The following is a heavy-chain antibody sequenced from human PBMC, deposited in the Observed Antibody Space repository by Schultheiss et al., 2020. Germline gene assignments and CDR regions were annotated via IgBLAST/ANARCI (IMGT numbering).Heavy chain of an antibody. Sequence: GESLKISCASSGFTFSSYGMHWVRQAPGKGLEWVAVISYDGSNKYYADSVKGRFTISRDNSKNTLYLQMNSLRAEDTAVYYCARDKTSDWNYVWWFDPWGQGTLVTV. CDR1: GFTFSSYG. CDR3: ARDKTSDWNYVWWFDP. J-gene: IGHJ5*02. D-gene: IGHD1-7*01. V-gene: IGHV3-30*03. CDR2: ISYDGSNK.